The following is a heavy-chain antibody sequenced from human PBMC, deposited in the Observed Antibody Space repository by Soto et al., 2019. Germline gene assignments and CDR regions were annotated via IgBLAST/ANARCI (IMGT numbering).Heavy chain of an antibody. CDR1: GNSVRSSKW. CDR3: ARQNGVLDAFAI. V-gene: IGHV4-28*01. CDR2: IYYSGST. D-gene: IGHD4-17*01. J-gene: IGHJ3*02. Sequence: SDTLRLSCAVCGNSVRSSKWWGWIRQPPGKGLEWIGYIYYSGSTYYNPSLKSRVTMSVDTSKNQFSLKLSSVTAVDTAVYYCARQNGVLDAFAIWGQGTIVT.